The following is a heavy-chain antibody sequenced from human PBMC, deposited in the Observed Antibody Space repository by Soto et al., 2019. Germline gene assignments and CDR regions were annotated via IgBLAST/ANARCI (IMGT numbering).Heavy chain of an antibody. Sequence: QVQLQESGPGLVKPSETLSLTCTVSGGSISSYYWSWIRQSPGKGLEWIGYIYYSGSTKYNPSLKSRVTISVDTSKNQFSLKLSSVTAAATAVYYCARGRGDTAMAWYYWGQGTLVTVSS. CDR2: IYYSGST. V-gene: IGHV4-59*01. CDR3: ARGRGDTAMAWYY. D-gene: IGHD5-18*01. J-gene: IGHJ4*02. CDR1: GGSISSYY.